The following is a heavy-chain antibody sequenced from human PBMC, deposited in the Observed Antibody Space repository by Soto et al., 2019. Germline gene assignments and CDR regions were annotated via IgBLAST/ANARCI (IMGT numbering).Heavy chain of an antibody. Sequence: LRLSCAASGFTFSSYAMHWVRQAPGKGLEWVAVISYDGSNKYCADSVKGRFTISRDNSKNTLYLQMNSLRAEDTAVYYCARQRGYSSSLHYYYYYGMDVWGQGTTVTVS. CDR1: GFTFSSYA. D-gene: IGHD6-6*01. CDR2: ISYDGSNK. J-gene: IGHJ6*02. V-gene: IGHV3-30-3*01. CDR3: ARQRGYSSSLHYYYYYGMDV.